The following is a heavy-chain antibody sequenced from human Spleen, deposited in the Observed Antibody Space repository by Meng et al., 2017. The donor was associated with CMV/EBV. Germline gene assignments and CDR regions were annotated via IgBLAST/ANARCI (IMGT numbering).Heavy chain of an antibody. V-gene: IGHV3-23*01. D-gene: IGHD3-10*01. CDR3: ARDLAPAGSNYYYYGMDV. CDR2: ISAFGTST. J-gene: IGHJ6*02. Sequence: GESLKISCAGSGFTFNNYAISWVRQAPGKGLEWVSRISAFGTSTYYADSVKGRFTISRDNAKNSLYLQMNSLRAEDTAVYYCARDLAPAGSNYYYYGMDVWGQGTTVTVSS. CDR1: GFTFNNYA.